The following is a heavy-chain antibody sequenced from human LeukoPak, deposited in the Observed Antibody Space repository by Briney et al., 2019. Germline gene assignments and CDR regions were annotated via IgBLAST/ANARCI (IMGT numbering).Heavy chain of an antibody. Sequence: GGSLRLSCAASGVTFSSYSMNWVRQAPGKGLEWVSSISSSSSYIYYADSVKGRFTISRDNAKNSLYLQMNSLRAEDTAVYYCARAVAAAGTYYYYYMDVWGKGTTVTVPS. CDR3: ARAVAAAGTYYYYYMDV. CDR1: GVTFSSYS. D-gene: IGHD6-13*01. V-gene: IGHV3-21*01. CDR2: ISSSSSYI. J-gene: IGHJ6*03.